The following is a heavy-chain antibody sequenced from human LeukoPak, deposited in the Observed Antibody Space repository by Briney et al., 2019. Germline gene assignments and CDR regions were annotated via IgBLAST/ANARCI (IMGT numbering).Heavy chain of an antibody. Sequence: SETLSLTCTVSGGSINNYYWSWIRQPPGKGLEWIGCIYYSGSTNYNPSLKSRITISVDTSRNQFSLKLNSMAAADTALYFCAGGGQWLAFDSWGQGTLVTVSS. CDR3: AGGGQWLAFDS. CDR1: GGSINNYY. CDR2: IYYSGST. J-gene: IGHJ4*02. V-gene: IGHV4-59*01. D-gene: IGHD6-19*01.